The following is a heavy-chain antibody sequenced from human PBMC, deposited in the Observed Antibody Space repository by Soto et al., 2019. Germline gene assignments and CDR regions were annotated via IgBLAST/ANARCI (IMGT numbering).Heavy chain of an antibody. CDR1: GLTFSDYY. CDR2: ISSSSSHT. V-gene: IGHV3-11*06. CDR3: AIRDPDDTSGYSF. J-gene: IGHJ4*02. Sequence: QVQLVQFGGGFVKPGGSLRLSCVGSGLTFSDYYMTWIRQAPGKGPEWVSYISSSSSHTKYADSVRGRFTLSRDNAKKSLYLQMNNLRTDDTAVYYCAIRDPDDTSGYSFWGQGTLVTVSS. D-gene: IGHD3-22*01.